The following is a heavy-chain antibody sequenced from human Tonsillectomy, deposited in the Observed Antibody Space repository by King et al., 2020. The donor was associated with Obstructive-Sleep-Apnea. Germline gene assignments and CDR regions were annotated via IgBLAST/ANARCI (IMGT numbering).Heavy chain of an antibody. CDR2: ISWNSGSI. J-gene: IGHJ4*02. Sequence: VQLVESGGGLVQPGRTLRLSCAASGFTFDDYAMHWVRQAPGKGLEWVSGISWNSGSIGFADSVKGRFTISRDNAKNSLYLQMNSLRAEDTALYYCAKVLIRGSTSCPDYWGQGTLVTVSS. D-gene: IGHD2-2*01. V-gene: IGHV3-9*01. CDR1: GFTFDDYA. CDR3: AKVLIRGSTSCPDY.